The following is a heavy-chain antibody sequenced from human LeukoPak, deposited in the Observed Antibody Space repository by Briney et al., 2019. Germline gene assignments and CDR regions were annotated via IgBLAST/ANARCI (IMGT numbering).Heavy chain of an antibody. CDR2: ISGSGGST. D-gene: IGHD3-3*01. CDR1: GFTFSTYS. J-gene: IGHJ4*02. Sequence: TGGSLRLSCAASGFTFSTYSMSRVRQAPGKGLEWVSAISGSGGSTYYADSVKGRFTISRDNSKNTLYLQMNSLRAEDTAVYYCAKDRGFWSGYYSVLDYWGQGTLVTVSS. CDR3: AKDRGFWSGYYSVLDY. V-gene: IGHV3-23*01.